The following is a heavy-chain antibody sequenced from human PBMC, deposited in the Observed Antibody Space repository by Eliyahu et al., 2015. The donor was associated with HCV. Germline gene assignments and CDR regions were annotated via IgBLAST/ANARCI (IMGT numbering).Heavy chain of an antibody. V-gene: IGHV4-34*01. CDR3: ARGQKGSYYMDV. J-gene: IGHJ6*03. CDR2: INHSGST. Sequence: QVQLQQWGAGLLKPSETLSLTCAVYGGSFSGYYWSWIRQPPGKGLEWIGEINHSGSTNYNPSLKSRVTISVDTSQNQFSLRLSSVTAADTAVYYCARGQKGSYYMDVWGKGTTVTVSS. CDR1: GGSFSGYY.